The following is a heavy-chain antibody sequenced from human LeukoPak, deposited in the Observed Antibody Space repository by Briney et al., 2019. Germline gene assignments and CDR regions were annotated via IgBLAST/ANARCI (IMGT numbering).Heavy chain of an antibody. V-gene: IGHV1-69*01. J-gene: IGHJ4*02. CDR1: GGNFNTYL. CDR3: GTSGSHGDY. D-gene: IGHD3-10*01. Sequence: ASAKVSCKGSGGNFNTYLLSWVRHAAGQGLEWMGGIIPIFGSSNYARTFQGRLTITADESTSTIYMELNGLTSEDTAIYYCGTSGSHGDYWGQGTLVIVSS. CDR2: IIPIFGSS.